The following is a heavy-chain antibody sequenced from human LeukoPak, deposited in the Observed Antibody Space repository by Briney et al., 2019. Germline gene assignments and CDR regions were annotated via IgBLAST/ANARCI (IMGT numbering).Heavy chain of an antibody. J-gene: IGHJ4*02. D-gene: IGHD6-19*01. V-gene: IGHV1-18*04. Sequence: GASVKVSCKASGYTFTSYGISWVRQAPGQGPEWMGWIAVYNGDTKFLQKFQGRVTLTTDASTNTAYMELRSLTSDDTAVYYCARQPGYSTGWYGGYYFDHWGQGTPVTVSA. CDR2: IAVYNGDT. CDR3: ARQPGYSTGWYGGYYFDH. CDR1: GYTFTSYG.